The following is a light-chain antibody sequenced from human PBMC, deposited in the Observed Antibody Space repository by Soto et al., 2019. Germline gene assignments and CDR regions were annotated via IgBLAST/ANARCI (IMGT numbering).Light chain of an antibody. CDR1: RGVGTSY. V-gene: IGKV3-20*01. J-gene: IGKJ2*01. CDR3: QQYGRAPL. Sequence: ENVLTQSPGTLSLSPGETASLSCRASRGVGTSYLAWYQQKPGHAPRLLLYGTSNRATGIHDRFSGSGSGTDFTLTISGLEPEDFAVDFGQQYGRAPLFGQGTKLEIK. CDR2: GTS.